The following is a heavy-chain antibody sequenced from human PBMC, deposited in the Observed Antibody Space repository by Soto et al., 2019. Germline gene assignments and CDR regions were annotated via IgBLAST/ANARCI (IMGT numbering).Heavy chain of an antibody. CDR1: GGSISSYY. CDR2: IYYSGST. Sequence: PSETLSLTCTVSGGSISSYYWSWIRQPPGKGLEWIGYIYYSGSTNYNPSLKSRVTISVDTSKNQFSLKLSSVTAADTAVYYCARGSFAADSSSWYYYFDYWGQGTLVNVS. V-gene: IGHV4-59*01. CDR3: ARGSFAADSSSWYYYFDY. J-gene: IGHJ4*02. D-gene: IGHD6-13*01.